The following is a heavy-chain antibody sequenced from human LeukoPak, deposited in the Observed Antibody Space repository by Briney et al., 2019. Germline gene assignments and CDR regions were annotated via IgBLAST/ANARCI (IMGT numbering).Heavy chain of an antibody. CDR2: IYYSGST. V-gene: IGHV4-59*08. CDR1: GGSISSYY. J-gene: IGHJ4*02. D-gene: IGHD3-22*01. Sequence: SETLSLTCTVSGGSISSYYWSWIRQPPGKGLEWIGYIYYSGSTNYNLSLKSRVTISVDTSKNQFSLKLSSVTAADTAVYYCARSPPGGYYDSSGYYVLDYWGQGTLVTVSS. CDR3: ARSPPGGYYDSSGYYVLDY.